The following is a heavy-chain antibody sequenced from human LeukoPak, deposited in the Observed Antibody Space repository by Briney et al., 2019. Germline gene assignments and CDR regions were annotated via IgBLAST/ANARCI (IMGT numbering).Heavy chain of an antibody. V-gene: IGHV3-30*03. CDR1: GFTFRNYG. D-gene: IGHD6-6*01. CDR2: ISIDGREK. J-gene: IGHJ3*02. Sequence: GRSLRLSCAASGFTFRNYGMHWVRQAPGKGLEWVAVISIDGREKYYADSVKGRFTISRDNAKNSLYLQMNSLRAEDTAVYYCARSATRDNAFDIWGQGTTVTVSS. CDR3: ARSATRDNAFDI.